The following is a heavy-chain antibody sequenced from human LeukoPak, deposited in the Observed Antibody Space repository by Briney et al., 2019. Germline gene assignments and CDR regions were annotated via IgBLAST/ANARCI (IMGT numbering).Heavy chain of an antibody. Sequence: GGSRRLSCAASGFTFSNYAMILVRQAPGKGLEWVSAISTGGDSTYYAESVKGRFTISRDNSKNTLCLQMNSLRAEDTALYYCAKSLNYFTSGTSRRDFDYWGQGTLVTVSS. V-gene: IGHV3-23*01. CDR2: ISTGGDST. D-gene: IGHD3-10*01. J-gene: IGHJ4*02. CDR3: AKSLNYFTSGTSRRDFDY. CDR1: GFTFSNYA.